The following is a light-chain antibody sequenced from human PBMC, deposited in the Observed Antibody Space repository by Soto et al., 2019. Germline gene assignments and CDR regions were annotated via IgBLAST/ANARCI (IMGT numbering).Light chain of an antibody. CDR2: GAS. J-gene: IGKJ5*01. Sequence: EIVLTQSPGTLPMSPGESATLSCRASQSVRSNCLAWYQQKPGQAPRLLIYGASNRATGIPDRFSGSGSGTDFTLTISRLEPEDFAVYYCQQYGSSPQTFGQGTRLDIE. V-gene: IGKV3-20*01. CDR1: QSVRSNC. CDR3: QQYGSSPQT.